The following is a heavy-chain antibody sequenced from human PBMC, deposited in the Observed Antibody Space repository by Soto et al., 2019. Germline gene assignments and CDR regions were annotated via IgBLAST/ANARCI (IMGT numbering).Heavy chain of an antibody. J-gene: IGHJ4*02. V-gene: IGHV4-30-4*01. CDR3: ARDSSRGYSGYDYFDY. D-gene: IGHD5-12*01. CDR1: GGSMTSSDYF. Sequence: QVQLQESGPGLVKPPQTLSLTCTVSGGSMTSSDYFWSWIRQPPGKGLEWIGYIYHSGSTYYNPSLESRVTISIDTSKNQFSLNLSSVTAADTAVYYCARDSSRGYSGYDYFDYWGQGTLVTVSS. CDR2: IYHSGST.